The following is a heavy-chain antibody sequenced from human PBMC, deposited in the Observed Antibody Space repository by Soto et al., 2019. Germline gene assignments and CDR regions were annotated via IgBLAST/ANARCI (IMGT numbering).Heavy chain of an antibody. Sequence: QGHLVQSGGEVKKPGASVKVSCKAHGYILNNSGVSWVRQAPGQGLEWIAWISTYKHDTKYAQKFQGRVTLTTDTSTNTAYMELRSLTSADTAVYFCTRAEPRLVSFFDYWGQGTLVTVSS. CDR1: GYILNNSG. V-gene: IGHV1-18*01. CDR2: ISTYKHDT. CDR3: TRAEPRLVSFFDY. J-gene: IGHJ4*02. D-gene: IGHD2-8*02.